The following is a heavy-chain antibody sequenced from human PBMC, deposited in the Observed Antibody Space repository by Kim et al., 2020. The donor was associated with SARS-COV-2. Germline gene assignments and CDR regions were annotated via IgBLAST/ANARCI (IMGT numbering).Heavy chain of an antibody. D-gene: IGHD3-3*01. Sequence: GGSLRLSCAASGFTFSNAWMSWVRQAPGKGLEWVGRIKSKTDGGTTDYAAPVKGRFTISRDDSKNTLYLQMNSLKTEDTAVYYCTTVLRFLGGGWFDPWGQGTLVTVSS. CDR2: IKSKTDGGTT. CDR1: GFTFSNAW. J-gene: IGHJ5*02. V-gene: IGHV3-15*01. CDR3: TTVLRFLGGGWFDP.